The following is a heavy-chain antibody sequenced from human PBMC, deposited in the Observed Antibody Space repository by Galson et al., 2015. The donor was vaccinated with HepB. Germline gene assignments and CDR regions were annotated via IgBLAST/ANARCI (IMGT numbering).Heavy chain of an antibody. J-gene: IGHJ4*02. CDR2: TYYRSKWYS. CDR3: AKSSLTGATDY. CDR1: GDSVSSTNTT. D-gene: IGHD5-24*01. Sequence: CAISGDSVSSTNTTWNWIGQSPSRGLEWLGRTYYRSKWYSDYALSVKSRITINPDPSKNQFSLQLNSVTAEDTAVYYCAKSSLTGATDYWGQGTLVTVSS. V-gene: IGHV6-1*01.